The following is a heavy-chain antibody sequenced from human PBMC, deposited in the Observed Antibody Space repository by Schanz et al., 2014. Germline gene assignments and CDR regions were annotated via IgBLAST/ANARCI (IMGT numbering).Heavy chain of an antibody. Sequence: GQLVESGGGVVQPGRSLRLSCAASGFSFSNYWMSWVRQAPGKGLEWVANIKQDGSEKYYVDSVKGRFTISRDNAKKSLYLRMNSLRAEDTAVYYCAKHVRSLTGNDYWGQGTLVNVSS. CDR3: AKHVRSLTGNDY. CDR2: IKQDGSEK. D-gene: IGHD3-9*01. J-gene: IGHJ4*02. V-gene: IGHV3-7*02. CDR1: GFSFSNYW.